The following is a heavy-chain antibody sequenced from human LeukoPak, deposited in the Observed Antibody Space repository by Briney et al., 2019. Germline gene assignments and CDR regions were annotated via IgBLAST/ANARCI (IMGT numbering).Heavy chain of an antibody. CDR1: GGSISSGDYY. V-gene: IGHV4-30-4*01. J-gene: IGHJ4*02. D-gene: IGHD3-22*01. CDR2: MYYSGSI. Sequence: SETLSLTCTVSGGSISSGDYYWGWIRQPRGKGLEWVGYMYYSGSIYDNPSRKSRFTISVDTSKNQFSLQLSSVTAADTAVYYCARGDSGYYSPYWGQETLVTVSS. CDR3: ARGDSGYYSPY.